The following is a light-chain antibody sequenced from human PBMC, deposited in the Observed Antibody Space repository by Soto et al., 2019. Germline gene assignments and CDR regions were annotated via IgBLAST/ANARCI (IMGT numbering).Light chain of an antibody. CDR2: DAS. J-gene: IGKJ1*01. V-gene: IGKV1-33*01. CDR1: QTISRS. Sequence: DIQMTQSPSTLSASFGDRVTITCRAIQTISRSLAWYQQKPGKAPKLLIYDASNLETGVPSRFSGSGSGTDFTFTISNLQPEDIATYYCQQYDNLPPTWTFGQGTKVDIK. CDR3: QQYDNLPPTWT.